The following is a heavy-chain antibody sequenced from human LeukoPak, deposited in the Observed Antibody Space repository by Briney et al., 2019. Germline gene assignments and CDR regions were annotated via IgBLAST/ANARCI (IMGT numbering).Heavy chain of an antibody. J-gene: IGHJ4*02. D-gene: IGHD2-15*01. Sequence: SSETLSLTCTVSGGSISSSSYYWGWIRQPPGKGLEWIGSIYYSGSTYYNPSLKSRVTISVDTSKNQFSLKLNSVTAADTAVYYCVTNSQGSRWGQGTLVTVSS. V-gene: IGHV4-39*01. CDR1: GGSISSSSYY. CDR2: IYYSGST. CDR3: VTNSQGSR.